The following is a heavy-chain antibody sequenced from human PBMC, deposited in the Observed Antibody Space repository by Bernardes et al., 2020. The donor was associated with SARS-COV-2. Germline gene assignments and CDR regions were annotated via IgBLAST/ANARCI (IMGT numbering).Heavy chain of an antibody. CDR2: ISSDGSIT. CDR1: GFTLSSYW. V-gene: IGHV3-74*01. Sequence: GSLRLSCAASGFTLSSYWMHWVRQTPGKGLVWVSRISSDGSITTYADSVKGRFTISRDNAKNSLYLQMNSLRAEDTAVYYCARVSRVRIELFHYQREIDYWGQGALVTVSS. D-gene: IGHD3-10*01. CDR3: ARVSRVRIELFHYQREIDY. J-gene: IGHJ4*02.